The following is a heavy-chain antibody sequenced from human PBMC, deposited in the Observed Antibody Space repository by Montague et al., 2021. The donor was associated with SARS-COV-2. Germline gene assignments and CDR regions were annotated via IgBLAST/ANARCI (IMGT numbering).Heavy chain of an antibody. D-gene: IGHD1-26*01. J-gene: IGHJ4*02. Sequence: SLRLSCAVSGFTFSTYEMNWVRQGPGKELEWISYIGHTGTTTYYADSVKGRFTVSRDNARNSLYLQMNSLRAEDTAVYYCARDLWGGATPLEYWGQGTLVTVSS. V-gene: IGHV3-48*03. CDR1: GFTFSTYE. CDR3: ARDLWGGATPLEY. CDR2: IGHTGTTT.